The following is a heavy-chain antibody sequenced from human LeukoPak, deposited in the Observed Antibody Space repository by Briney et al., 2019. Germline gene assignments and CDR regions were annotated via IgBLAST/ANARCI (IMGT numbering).Heavy chain of an antibody. CDR3: ARQETYYDFWSGYYPQFDY. J-gene: IGHJ4*02. CDR1: GGSISSSSYY. D-gene: IGHD3-3*01. Sequence: SETLSLTCTVSGGSISSSSYYWGWIRQPPGKGLEWIGSIYYSGSTYYNPSLKSRVTISVDTSKNQFSLKLSSVTAADTAVYYCARQETYYDFWSGYYPQFDYWGQGTLVTVSS. V-gene: IGHV4-39*01. CDR2: IYYSGST.